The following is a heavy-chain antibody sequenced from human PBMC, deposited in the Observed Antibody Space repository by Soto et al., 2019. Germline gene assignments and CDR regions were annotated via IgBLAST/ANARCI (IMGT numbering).Heavy chain of an antibody. CDR2: IIPIFGTA. D-gene: IGHD7-27*01. Sequence: QVQLVQSGAEVKKPGSSVKVSCKASGGTFSSYAISWVRQAPGQGLEWMGGIIPIFGTANYAQKFQGRVTITADESTSTAYMELSSLKSEDTAVYYCARDRFRGVPASPWGVDFDYWGQGTPVTVSS. V-gene: IGHV1-69*12. CDR3: ARDRFRGVPASPWGVDFDY. J-gene: IGHJ4*02. CDR1: GGTFSSYA.